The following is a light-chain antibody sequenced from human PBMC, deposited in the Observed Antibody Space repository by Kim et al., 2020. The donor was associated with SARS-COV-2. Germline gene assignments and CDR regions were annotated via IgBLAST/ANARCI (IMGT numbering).Light chain of an antibody. J-gene: IGKJ2*01. CDR2: AAS. V-gene: IGKV3D-15*01. CDR1: QTVNTM. Sequence: EVVLTQSPATLSVSPGERATLSCRASQTVNTMFAWYQQKPGQAPRLLIFAASTRATGIPARFSGSGSGTEFTLTISSLQSEDFAVYHCQQYNNWPYTFGQGTKVDIK. CDR3: QQYNNWPYT.